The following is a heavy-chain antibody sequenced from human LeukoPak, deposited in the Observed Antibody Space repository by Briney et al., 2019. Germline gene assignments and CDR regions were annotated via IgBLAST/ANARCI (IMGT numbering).Heavy chain of an antibody. J-gene: IGHJ3*02. V-gene: IGHV3-30*18. CDR1: GFTLSTYV. D-gene: IGHD6-19*01. Sequence: GGSLRLSCAASGFTLSTYVMHWVRQAPGKGMEWVAVISNDGTTKYYADSVKGRLTISRDNSKPTLYLQMTSVRADDTAVYYCAKGVHSSAWSWAAFDIWGQGTMVTVSS. CDR2: ISNDGTTK. CDR3: AKGVHSSAWSWAAFDI.